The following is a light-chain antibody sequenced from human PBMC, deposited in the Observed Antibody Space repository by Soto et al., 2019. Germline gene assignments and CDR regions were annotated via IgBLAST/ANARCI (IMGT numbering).Light chain of an antibody. CDR2: EAS. CDR3: QQYNSYPYT. J-gene: IGKJ2*01. CDR1: QSISSW. V-gene: IGKV1-5*03. Sequence: DIEMTQSPSTLSASVGDRVTITCRASQSISSWLAWYQQKPGQAPKLLIYEASISTSGVPSRFSGSGSGTEFTLTISSLQPDDFASYYCQQYNSYPYTFGQGTKLEIK.